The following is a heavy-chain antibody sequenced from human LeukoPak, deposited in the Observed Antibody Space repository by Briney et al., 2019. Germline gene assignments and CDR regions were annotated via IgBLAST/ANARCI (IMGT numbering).Heavy chain of an antibody. D-gene: IGHD1-26*01. V-gene: IGHV4-4*07. CDR3: ARDLYSGRYYSDH. J-gene: IGHJ4*02. CDR2: IYSSGTT. Sequence: SETLSLTCTVSGGSISSYYWSWIRQPAGKGLEWVGRIYSSGTTNYSPSLKSRVTMSVDTSKNQFSLKLSSVTAADTALYYCARDLYSGRYYSDHWGQGALVTVSS. CDR1: GGSISSYY.